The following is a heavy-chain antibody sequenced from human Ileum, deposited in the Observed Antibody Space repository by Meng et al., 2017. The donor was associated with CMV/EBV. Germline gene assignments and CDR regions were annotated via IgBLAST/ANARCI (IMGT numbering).Heavy chain of an antibody. CDR2: INPNSGGT. CDR1: GYTFTGYY. CDR3: ARGASELGGSHTFDY. Sequence: ASVKVSCKASGYTFTGYYMHWVRQAPGQGVEWMGWINPNSGGTNYAQKFQGRVTMTRDTSISTAYMELSRLRSDDTAVYYCARGASELGGSHTFDYWGQGTLVTVSS. J-gene: IGHJ4*02. V-gene: IGHV1-2*02. D-gene: IGHD1-26*01.